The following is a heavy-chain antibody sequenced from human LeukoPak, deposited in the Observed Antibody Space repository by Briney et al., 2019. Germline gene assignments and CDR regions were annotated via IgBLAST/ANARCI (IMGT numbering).Heavy chain of an antibody. CDR3: ARVLSGRGSLYDYYYYMDV. CDR2: ISTGSSYI. D-gene: IGHD3-10*01. V-gene: IGHV3-21*01. CDR1: GFTFSSFS. Sequence: GGSLRLSCAASGFTFSSFSMNWVRQAPGKGLEWVSSISTGSSYIYYADSVKGRFTISRDNAKKSLYLEMNSLRAEDTAVYYCARVLSGRGSLYDYYYYMDVWGKGTTVTVSS. J-gene: IGHJ6*03.